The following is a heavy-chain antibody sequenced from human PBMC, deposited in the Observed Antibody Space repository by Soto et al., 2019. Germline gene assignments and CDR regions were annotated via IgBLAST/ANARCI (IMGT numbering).Heavy chain of an antibody. CDR3: AREGPPNIAARPRWFDP. CDR1: GGTFSSYA. V-gene: IGHV1-69*13. CDR2: IIPIFGTA. Sequence: SVKVSCKASGGTFSSYAISWVRQAPGQGLEWMGGIIPIFGTANYAQKFQGRVTITADESTSTAYMELSSLRSEDTAVYYCAREGPPNIAARPRWFDPWGQGTLVTVSS. J-gene: IGHJ5*02. D-gene: IGHD6-6*01.